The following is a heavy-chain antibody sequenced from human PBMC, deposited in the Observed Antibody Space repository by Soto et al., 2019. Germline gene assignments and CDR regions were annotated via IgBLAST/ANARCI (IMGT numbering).Heavy chain of an antibody. D-gene: IGHD3-3*01. Sequence: GGSLRLSCAASGFTFSSYGMHWVRQAPGKGLEWVAVISYDGSNKYYADSVKGRFTISRDNSKNTLYLQMNSLRAEDTAVYYCAKGSRDFWSGYYIPNYYYYGMDVWGQGTTVTV. CDR2: ISYDGSNK. V-gene: IGHV3-30*18. CDR3: AKGSRDFWSGYYIPNYYYYGMDV. CDR1: GFTFSSYG. J-gene: IGHJ6*02.